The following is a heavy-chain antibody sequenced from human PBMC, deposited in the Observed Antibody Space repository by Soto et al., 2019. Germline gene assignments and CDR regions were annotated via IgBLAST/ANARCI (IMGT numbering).Heavy chain of an antibody. CDR3: ARDNSYNWFDP. V-gene: IGHV3-30-3*01. D-gene: IGHD2-21*01. Sequence: AGGSPRLSRAAPWFTFHSFSMHRVPQAPGKGLEWVAVISYDGSNKYYADSVKGRFTISRDNSKNTLYLQMNSLRAEDTAVYYCARDNSYNWFDPWGQGTLVTVSS. CDR2: ISYDGSNK. CDR1: WFTFHSFS. J-gene: IGHJ5*02.